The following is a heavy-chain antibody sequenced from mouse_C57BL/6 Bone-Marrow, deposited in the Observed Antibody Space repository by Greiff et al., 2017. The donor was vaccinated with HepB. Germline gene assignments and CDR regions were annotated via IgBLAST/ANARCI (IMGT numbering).Heavy chain of an antibody. Sequence: QVQLQQPGAELVKPGASVKLSCKASGYTFTSYWMKWVKQRPGQGLEWIGEIDPSDSYTNYNQKFKGKATLTVDTSSSTAYMQLSSLKSEDSAVYYCAREKDTGFDYWGQGTTLTVSS. CDR3: AREKDTGFDY. CDR2: IDPSDSYT. V-gene: IGHV1-50*01. D-gene: IGHD2-2*01. J-gene: IGHJ2*01. CDR1: GYTFTSYW.